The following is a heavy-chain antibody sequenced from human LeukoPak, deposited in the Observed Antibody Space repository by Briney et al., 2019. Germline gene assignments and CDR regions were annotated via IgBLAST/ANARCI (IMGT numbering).Heavy chain of an antibody. CDR1: GFTFSSNY. V-gene: IGHV3-53*01. Sequence: PGGSLRISCAASGFTFSSNYMSWVRQAPGKGLEWVSVIYSGGSTYYADSVKGRFTISRDNSKNTLYLQMNSLRAEDTAVYYCARDPWGSWFDPWGQGTLVTVSS. D-gene: IGHD3-16*01. J-gene: IGHJ5*02. CDR3: ARDPWGSWFDP. CDR2: IYSGGST.